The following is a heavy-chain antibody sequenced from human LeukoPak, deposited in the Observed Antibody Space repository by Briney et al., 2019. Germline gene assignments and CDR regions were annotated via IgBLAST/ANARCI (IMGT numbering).Heavy chain of an antibody. CDR3: ARDLPYSSNWYPIDY. CDR2: IYHNGRT. Sequence: SETLSLTCVVSGDSVGSSHWWSWVRQPPGKGLEWIGEIYHNGRTNYNPSLKSRVTISVDKSNNHFSLKLSSVTAADTAVYYCARDLPYSSNWYPIDYWGQGTLVTVSS. V-gene: IGHV4-4*02. D-gene: IGHD6-13*01. CDR1: GDSVGSSHW. J-gene: IGHJ4*02.